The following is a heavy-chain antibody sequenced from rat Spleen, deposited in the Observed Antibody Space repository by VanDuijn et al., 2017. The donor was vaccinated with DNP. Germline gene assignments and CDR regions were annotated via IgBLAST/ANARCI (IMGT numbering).Heavy chain of an antibody. CDR1: GYSITSNY. CDR3: ARTDDYSSYIPFAY. D-gene: IGHD1-2*01. CDR2: ISYRGST. J-gene: IGHJ3*01. Sequence: EVQLQESGPGLVKPSQSLSLTCSVTGYSITSNYWAWIRKFPGNKMEWIGHISYRGSTSYHPSLKSRISITRDTSKNQFFLQLNSVTTEDTATYYCARTDDYSSYIPFAYWGQGTLVTVSS. V-gene: IGHV3-1*01.